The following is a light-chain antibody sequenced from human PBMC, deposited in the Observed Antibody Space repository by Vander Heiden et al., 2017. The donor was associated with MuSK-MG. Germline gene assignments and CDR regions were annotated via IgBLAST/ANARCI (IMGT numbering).Light chain of an antibody. V-gene: IGKV3-15*01. CDR2: GAS. CDR1: QSVGSN. J-gene: IGKJ3*01. Sequence: EIVMTQSPATLSVSPGGRATLSCRASQSVGSNLAWYQQKPGQAPRLLIYGASTRATGIPARFSGSGSGTELTLTISSLQSEDFAVYYCEQQNEWPFTFGHGTKVDIK. CDR3: EQQNEWPFT.